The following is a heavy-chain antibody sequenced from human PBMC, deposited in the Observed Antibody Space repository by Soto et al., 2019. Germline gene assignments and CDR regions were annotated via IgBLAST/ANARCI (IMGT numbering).Heavy chain of an antibody. Sequence: QIPLKVSGPPLVRPAHTLTLTCAFSGFSLTTTSMGVAWIRQPPGKALEWLALIYWYDDQRYCPSLKDRLTISKATSRSRVVLTIRNMHPADPGTFFGAHAGDYGLLSFDHWGPETLATASS. V-gene: IGHV2-5*01. CDR1: GFSLTTTSMG. CDR2: IYWYDDQ. CDR3: AHAGDYGLLSFDH. J-gene: IGHJ4*02. D-gene: IGHD4-17*01.